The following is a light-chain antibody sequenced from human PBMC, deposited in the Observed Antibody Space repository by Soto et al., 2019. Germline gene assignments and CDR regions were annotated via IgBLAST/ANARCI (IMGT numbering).Light chain of an antibody. J-gene: IGKJ1*01. Sequence: EIVLTQSPGTLSLSPGESATLSCRASQSVSSSNYLAWYQQKPGQAPRLLIYGASSRATGIPDRFSGSGSGTDFILTISRLEPEDSAIYYWQEYGSSRTFGQGTKVEIK. CDR1: QSVSSSNY. CDR3: QEYGSSRT. CDR2: GAS. V-gene: IGKV3-20*01.